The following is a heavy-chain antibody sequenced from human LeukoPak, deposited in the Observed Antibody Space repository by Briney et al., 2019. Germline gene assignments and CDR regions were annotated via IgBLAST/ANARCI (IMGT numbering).Heavy chain of an antibody. CDR1: GGSFSDYF. V-gene: IGHV4-34*01. D-gene: IGHD3-10*01. Sequence: PSETLSLTCAVYGGSFSDYFWSWIRQSPGKGLEWIGEINHSGSTYYNPSLKSRVTISVDTSKNQFSLKLSSVTAADTAVYYCARGNKGYYKNNWFDPWGQGTLVTVSS. J-gene: IGHJ5*02. CDR3: ARGNKGYYKNNWFDP. CDR2: INHSGST.